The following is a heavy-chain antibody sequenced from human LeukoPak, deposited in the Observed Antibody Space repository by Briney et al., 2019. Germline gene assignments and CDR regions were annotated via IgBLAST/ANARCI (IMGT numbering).Heavy chain of an antibody. CDR2: IYDSGSS. D-gene: IGHD1-26*01. Sequence: SETLSLTCSVSGDSISGYYWSWIRQPPGKGLEWIGYIYDSGSSNYNPALKSQVTISVDTSTNQFSLKLSSVTAADTAVYHCARHFYDSRGSYSFALDYWGQGALVTVSS. CDR3: ARHFYDSRGSYSFALDY. CDR1: GDSISGYY. V-gene: IGHV4-59*08. J-gene: IGHJ4*02.